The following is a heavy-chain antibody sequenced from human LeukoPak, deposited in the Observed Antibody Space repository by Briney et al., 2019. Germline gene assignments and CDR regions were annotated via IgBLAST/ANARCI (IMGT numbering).Heavy chain of an antibody. CDR3: AKDGDTVSGTYYFDMDV. Sequence: GGSLRLSCAASGFTFSSYAMNWVRQAPGKGLEWVSAITGSGGRTYYADSVKGRFTISRDNSRNTLYLQMNSLRAEDTALYYCAKDGDTVSGTYYFDMDVWGKGTTVTISS. CDR1: GFTFSSYA. CDR2: ITGSGGRT. D-gene: IGHD1-26*01. J-gene: IGHJ6*03. V-gene: IGHV3-23*01.